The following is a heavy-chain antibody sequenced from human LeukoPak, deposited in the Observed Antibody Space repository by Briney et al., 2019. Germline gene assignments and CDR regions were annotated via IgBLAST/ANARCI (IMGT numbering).Heavy chain of an antibody. D-gene: IGHD3-10*01. CDR1: GGSVSSGNCY. V-gene: IGHV4-61*02. CDR2: IYAGGNT. CDR3: ARRGDV. Sequence: SETLSLICTVSGGSVSSGNCYWSWIRQPAGKGLEWVGAIYAGGNTDYNPSLKGRITVSLDTSKNQFSLKLTSVTAADTAVYYCARRGDVWGQGTTVTVSS. J-gene: IGHJ6*02.